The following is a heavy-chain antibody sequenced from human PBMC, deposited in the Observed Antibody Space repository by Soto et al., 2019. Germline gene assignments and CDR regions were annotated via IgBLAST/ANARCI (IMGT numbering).Heavy chain of an antibody. CDR1: GFTFSSYA. CDR3: GSDRRFGNGYNWGFDY. D-gene: IGHD5-12*01. V-gene: IGHV3-30-3*01. J-gene: IGHJ4*02. CDR2: ISFDGSNK. Sequence: QVQLVESGGGVVQPGRSLRLSCAASGFTFSSYAMHWVRQAPGKGLEWVAVISFDGSNKYYADSVKDRFTVSRDNSKNTLYVQMNSLRAEDTAVYYCGSDRRFGNGYNWGFDYWGQGTLVTVSS.